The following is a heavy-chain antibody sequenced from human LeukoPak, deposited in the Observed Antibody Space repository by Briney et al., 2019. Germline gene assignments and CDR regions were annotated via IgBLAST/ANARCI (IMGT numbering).Heavy chain of an antibody. CDR2: INHSGST. CDR3: ARGESAVAGTSWFDP. Sequence: SETLSLTCAVYGGSFSGYYWSWIRQPPGKGLEWIGEINHSGSTNYNPSLKSRVTISVDTSKNQFSLKLSSVTAADTAVYYCARGESAVAGTSWFDPWGQGTLVTVSS. V-gene: IGHV4-34*01. J-gene: IGHJ5*02. D-gene: IGHD6-19*01. CDR1: GGSFSGYY.